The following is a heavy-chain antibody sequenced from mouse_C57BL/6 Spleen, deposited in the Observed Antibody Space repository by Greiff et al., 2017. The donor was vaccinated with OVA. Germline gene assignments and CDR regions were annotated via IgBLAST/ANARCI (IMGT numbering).Heavy chain of an antibody. Sequence: EVKLMESGGGLVKPGGSLKLSCAASGFTFSDYGMHWIRQAPEKGLEWVAYISSGSSTIYYADTVKGRFTISSDNAKNTLFLQMTSLRSEDTAMYYCARSYRGYFDVWGTGTTVTVSS. J-gene: IGHJ1*03. V-gene: IGHV5-17*01. CDR3: ARSYRGYFDV. D-gene: IGHD3-1*01. CDR1: GFTFSDYG. CDR2: ISSGSSTI.